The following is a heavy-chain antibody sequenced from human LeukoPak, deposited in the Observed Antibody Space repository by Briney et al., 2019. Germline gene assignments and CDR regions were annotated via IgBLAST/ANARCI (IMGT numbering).Heavy chain of an antibody. J-gene: IGHJ6*03. CDR1: GYTFTSYG. CDR3: ARGPIIDTAIVPAADEYYYMDV. D-gene: IGHD2-2*01. V-gene: IGHV1-18*01. CDR2: ISAYNGNT. Sequence: ASVKVSCKASGYTFTSYGITWVRQAPGQGLEWMGCISAYNGNTNYAQRLQGRVTMTTDRSTSTAYMELRSLRSDDTAVYYCARGPIIDTAIVPAADEYYYMDVWGKGTTVTVSS.